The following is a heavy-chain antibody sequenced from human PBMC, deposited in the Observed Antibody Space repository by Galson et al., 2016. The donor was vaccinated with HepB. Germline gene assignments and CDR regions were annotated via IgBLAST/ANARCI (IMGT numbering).Heavy chain of an antibody. V-gene: IGHV3-23*01. CDR2: ISGSAGST. J-gene: IGHJ4*02. Sequence: LRLSCAASGFTFSSYGMSWVRQAPGKGLEWVSAISGSAGSTFYADSVKGRFTISRDNSKNTLYMQMNSLRAEDTAVYYCAKKGHSTAGYYYFDSWGRGILVTVSS. D-gene: IGHD2-8*01. CDR1: GFTFSSYG. CDR3: AKKGHSTAGYYYFDS.